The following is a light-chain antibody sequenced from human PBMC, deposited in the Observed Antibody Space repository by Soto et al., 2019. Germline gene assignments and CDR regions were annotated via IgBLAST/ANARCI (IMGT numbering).Light chain of an antibody. CDR2: RTS. J-gene: IGKJ4*01. V-gene: IGKV3-15*01. CDR3: QQYNNWPRAT. Sequence: EIVLTQSPGTLSLSPGERATLSCSASQSVSSNLAWYQQKPGQAPRLLMFRTSSRATGFPARFSGSGSGTEFNLTISSLQSEDFGVYYCQQYNNWPRATFGGGTKVDIK. CDR1: QSVSSN.